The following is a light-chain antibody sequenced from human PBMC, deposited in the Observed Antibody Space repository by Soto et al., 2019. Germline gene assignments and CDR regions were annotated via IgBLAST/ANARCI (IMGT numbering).Light chain of an antibody. J-gene: IGKJ1*01. V-gene: IGKV3D-15*01. CDR3: QQYGSPSRP. CDR1: QSVSSN. CDR2: GAS. Sequence: EIVMTQSPATLSVSPGERATLSCRASQSVSSNLAWYQQKPGQAPRLLIYGASSRATGIPARFSGSGSGTEFTLTISSLQSDDSAVYYCQQYGSPSRPFGQGTKVDIK.